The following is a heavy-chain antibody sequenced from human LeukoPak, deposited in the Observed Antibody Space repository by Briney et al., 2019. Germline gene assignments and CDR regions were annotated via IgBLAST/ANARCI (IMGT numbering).Heavy chain of an antibody. CDR2: INHSGST. CDR1: GGSFSGYY. D-gene: IGHD6-6*01. CDR3: ARDEIRIAARPSYFDY. V-gene: IGHV4-34*01. J-gene: IGHJ4*02. Sequence: SETLSLTCAVYGGSFSGYYWSWIRQPPGKGLEWIGEINHSGSTNYNPSLKSRVTISVDTSKNQFSLKLSSVTAADTAVYYCARDEIRIAARPSYFDYWGQGTPVTVSS.